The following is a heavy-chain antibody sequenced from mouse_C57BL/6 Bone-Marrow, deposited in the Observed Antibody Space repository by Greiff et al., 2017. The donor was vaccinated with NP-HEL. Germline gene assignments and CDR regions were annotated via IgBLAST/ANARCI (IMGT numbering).Heavy chain of an antibody. V-gene: IGHV5-6*01. CDR2: ISSGGSYT. J-gene: IGHJ1*03. D-gene: IGHD1-1*01. CDR3: ARHGLYYYGSSPYFDV. CDR1: GFTFSSYG. Sequence: VQLQQSGGDLVKPGGSLKLSCAASGFTFSSYGMSWVRQTPDKRLEWVATISSGGSYTYYPDSVKGRFTISRDNAKNTLYLQMSSLKSEDTAMYYCARHGLYYYGSSPYFDVWGTGTTVTVSS.